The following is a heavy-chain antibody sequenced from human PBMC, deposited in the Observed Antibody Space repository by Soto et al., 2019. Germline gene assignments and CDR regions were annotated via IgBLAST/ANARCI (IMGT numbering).Heavy chain of an antibody. CDR3: AREFDVDTAMVGYFDY. CDR1: GGTFSSYA. D-gene: IGHD5-18*01. V-gene: IGHV1-69*13. Sequence: SVKVSCKASGGTFSSYAISWVRQAPGQGLEWMGGIIPIFGTANYAQKFKGRVTITADESTSTAYMELSSLRSEDTAVYYCAREFDVDTAMVGYFDYWGQGTLVTVSS. J-gene: IGHJ4*02. CDR2: IIPIFGTA.